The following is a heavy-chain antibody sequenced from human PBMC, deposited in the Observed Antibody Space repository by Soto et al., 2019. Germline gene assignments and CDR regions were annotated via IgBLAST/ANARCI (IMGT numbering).Heavy chain of an antibody. CDR2: IYYSGST. CDR3: PSRYGTSFHS. D-gene: IGHD2-2*01. V-gene: IGHV4-59*08. J-gene: IGHJ5*01. CDR1: GGSISSYY. Sequence: QVQLQESGPGLVKPSETLSLTCTVSGGSISSYYWSWIRQPPGKGLEWIGYIYYSGSTNYNPSLKARLPIPVEPPKTQFPQTLGSVPAPHAPVYSCPSRYGTSFHSWAQGTLV.